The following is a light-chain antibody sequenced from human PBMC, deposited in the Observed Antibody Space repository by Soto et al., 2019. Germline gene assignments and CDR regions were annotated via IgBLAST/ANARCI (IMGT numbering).Light chain of an antibody. J-gene: IGKJ1*01. CDR1: QSISSY. Sequence: DIQMTQSPSSLSASVGDRVIITCRARQSISSYLNWYQQKAGKAPKLLIYAGSTLQSGVPSRFSGSGVGTDFTLTISSLQPDDFVTYYCQQSYTIPGTFGQGTKVEMK. CDR3: QQSYTIPGT. V-gene: IGKV1-39*01. CDR2: AGS.